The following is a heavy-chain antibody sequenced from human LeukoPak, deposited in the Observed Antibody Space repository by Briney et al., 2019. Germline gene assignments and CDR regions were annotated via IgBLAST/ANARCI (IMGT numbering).Heavy chain of an antibody. CDR3: ARDRVVPAAPGRAFDI. CDR1: GFTVSSNY. J-gene: IGHJ3*02. CDR2: IYSGGST. D-gene: IGHD2-2*01. V-gene: IGHV3-53*01. Sequence: GGSLRLSCEASGFTVSSNYMSWVRQAPGKGLEWVSVIYSGGSTYYADSVKGRFTISRDNSKNTLYLQMNSLRAEDTAVYYCARDRVVPAAPGRAFDIWGQGTMVTVSS.